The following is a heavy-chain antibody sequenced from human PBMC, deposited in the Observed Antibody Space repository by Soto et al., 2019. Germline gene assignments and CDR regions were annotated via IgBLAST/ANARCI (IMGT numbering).Heavy chain of an antibody. CDR3: ARAVAGHYYYYGMDV. CDR2: MNPNSGNT. Sequence: SVKVSCKSSGYTFTSYDINWVRQATGQGLEWMGWMNPNSGNTGYAQKFQGRVTMTRNTSISTAYMELSSLRSEDTAVYYCARAVAGHYYYYGMDVWGQGTTVTVSS. CDR1: GYTFTSYD. D-gene: IGHD6-19*01. J-gene: IGHJ6*02. V-gene: IGHV1-8*01.